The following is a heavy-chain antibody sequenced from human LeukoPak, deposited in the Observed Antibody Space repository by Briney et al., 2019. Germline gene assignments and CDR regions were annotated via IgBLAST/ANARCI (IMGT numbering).Heavy chain of an antibody. J-gene: IGHJ3*02. Sequence: GRSLRLSCAASGFTFSSYGMHWVRQAPGKGLEWVAVISYDGSNKYYADSVKGRFTISRDNAKNSLYLQMNSLRAEDTALYYCAKEGLRWSTDGAFDIWGQGTMVTVSS. CDR1: GFTFSSYG. CDR2: ISYDGSNK. CDR3: AKEGLRWSTDGAFDI. V-gene: IGHV3-30*18. D-gene: IGHD4-23*01.